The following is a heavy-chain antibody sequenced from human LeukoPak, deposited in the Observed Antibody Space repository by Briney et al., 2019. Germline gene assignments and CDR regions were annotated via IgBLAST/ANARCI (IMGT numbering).Heavy chain of an antibody. CDR3: ARDRVYYYDSSGPKYYFDY. CDR2: IYSGGST. J-gene: IGHJ4*02. Sequence: GGTLRLSCAASGFTFSSYGMSWVRQAPGKGLEWVSVIYSGGSTYYADSVKGRFTISRDNSKNTLYLQMNSLRAEDTAVYYCARDRVYYYDSSGPKYYFDYWGQGTLVTVSS. V-gene: IGHV3-66*01. D-gene: IGHD3-22*01. CDR1: GFTFSSYG.